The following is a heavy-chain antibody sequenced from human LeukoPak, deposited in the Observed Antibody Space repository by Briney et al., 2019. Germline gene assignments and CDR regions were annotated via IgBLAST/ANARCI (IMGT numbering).Heavy chain of an antibody. CDR1: GFTFSSYG. CDR2: ISYDGGSK. D-gene: IGHD3-22*01. V-gene: IGHV3-30*18. CDR3: AKDDRLYDTSELDY. J-gene: IGHJ4*02. Sequence: GGSLRLSCAASGFTFSSYGMHWVRQAPGKGLEWVAVISYDGGSKFYADSVKGRFTISRDNSKNTLYLQMNSLRAEDTAVYFCAKDDRLYDTSELDYWGQGTLVTVSS.